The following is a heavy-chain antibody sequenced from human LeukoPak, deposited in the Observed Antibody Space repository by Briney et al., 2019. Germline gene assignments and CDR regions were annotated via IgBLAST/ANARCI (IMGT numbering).Heavy chain of an antibody. CDR2: ISGSGRST. CDR1: GFTFSTYA. D-gene: IGHD6-6*01. J-gene: IGHJ4*02. V-gene: IGHV3-23*01. CDR3: AKILADSSSGY. Sequence: PGGSLRLSCATSGFTFSTYAMTWVRQAPGKGLEWVSSISGSGRSTYYADSVKGRFTVSRDNSRNTLFLQMNSLRVEETAVYYCAKILADSSSGYWGQGTLDTVSS.